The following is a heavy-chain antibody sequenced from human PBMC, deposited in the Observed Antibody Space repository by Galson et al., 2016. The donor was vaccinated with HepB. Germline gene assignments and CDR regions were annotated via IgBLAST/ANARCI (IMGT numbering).Heavy chain of an antibody. CDR1: GASISDYY. CDR3: ARGYNRFDY. V-gene: IGHV4-59*01. CDR2: LSNSGGT. Sequence: SETLSLTCFVSGASISDYYWSWIRQSPGKGLEWIGFLSNSGGTNYNPSLKSRVTISGDMSKAQFSLRLSSVTAADTAVYYCARGYNRFDYWGQGSLVTVSS. D-gene: IGHD1-1*01. J-gene: IGHJ4*02.